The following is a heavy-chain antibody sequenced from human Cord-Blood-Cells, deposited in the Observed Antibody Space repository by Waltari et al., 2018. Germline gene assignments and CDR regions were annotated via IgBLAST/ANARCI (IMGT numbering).Heavy chain of an antibody. CDR1: GYTFTSYD. D-gene: IGHD3-3*01. CDR2: MNPNSGNK. V-gene: IGHV1-8*03. J-gene: IGHJ3*02. CDR3: ARGSGYDFWSGYDDDAFDI. Sequence: QVQLVQSGAEVKKPGASVQVSCKASGYTFTSYDINWVRQATGQGLEWMGWMNPNSGNKGYAQKCQGRVTITRNTSISTAYMELSSLRYEDTAVYYCARGSGYDFWSGYDDDAFDIWGQGTMVTVSS.